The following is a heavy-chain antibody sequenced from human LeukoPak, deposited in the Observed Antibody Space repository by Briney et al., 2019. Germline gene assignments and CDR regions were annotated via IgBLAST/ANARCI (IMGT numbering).Heavy chain of an antibody. CDR1: GGSFSGYY. D-gene: IGHD3-10*01. J-gene: IGHJ5*02. V-gene: IGHV4-34*01. CDR3: ARHRKGSGSYYNRNWFDP. CDR2: INHSGST. Sequence: SETLSLTCAVYGGSFSGYYWSWIRQPPGKGLEWIGEINHSGSTNYNPSLKSRVTISVDTSKNQFSLKLSSVTAADTAVYYCARHRKGSGSYYNRNWFDPWGQGTLVTVSS.